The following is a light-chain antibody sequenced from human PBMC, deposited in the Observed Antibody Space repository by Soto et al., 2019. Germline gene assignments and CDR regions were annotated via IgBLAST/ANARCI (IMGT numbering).Light chain of an antibody. CDR1: SSDVGGYNY. J-gene: IGLJ1*01. V-gene: IGLV2-14*01. Sequence: QSVLTRPASVSGSPGQSITISCTVTSSDVGGYNYVSWYQQHPGKAPKLMIYEVSNRPSGVSNRFSGSKSGNTASLTISGLQAEDEADYYCSSYTSSSTLVFGTETKVTVL. CDR3: SSYTSSSTLV. CDR2: EVS.